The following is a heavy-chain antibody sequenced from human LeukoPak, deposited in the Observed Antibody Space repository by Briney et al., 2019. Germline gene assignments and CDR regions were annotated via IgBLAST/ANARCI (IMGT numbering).Heavy chain of an antibody. D-gene: IGHD6-13*01. Sequence: GGSLRLSCAASGFTFSSYGMHWVRQAPGKGLEWVAFIRYDGSNKYYADSVKGRFTISRDNAKNTLYLQMNSLRAEDTAVYYCARARYSSSKYDYWGQGTLVTVSS. V-gene: IGHV3-30*02. CDR1: GFTFSSYG. CDR2: IRYDGSNK. J-gene: IGHJ4*02. CDR3: ARARYSSSKYDY.